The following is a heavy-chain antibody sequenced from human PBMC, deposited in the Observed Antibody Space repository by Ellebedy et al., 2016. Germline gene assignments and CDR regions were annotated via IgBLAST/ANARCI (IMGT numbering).Heavy chain of an antibody. CDR2: ISNNGHST. J-gene: IGHJ4*02. V-gene: IGHV3-64D*06. CDR1: GFPVSFYG. CDR3: SMAFDF. Sequence: GESLKISCAGSGFPVSFYGMYWVRQAPGKRLEYISGISNNGHSTYYADSVTGRFTISRDNSRRTLYLQMTSLTPEDTAIYYCSMAFDFWGQGTPVTVS. D-gene: IGHD2-8*01.